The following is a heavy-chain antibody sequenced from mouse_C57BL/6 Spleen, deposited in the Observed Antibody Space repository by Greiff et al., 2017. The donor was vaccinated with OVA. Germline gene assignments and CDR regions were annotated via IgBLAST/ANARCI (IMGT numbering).Heavy chain of an antibody. J-gene: IGHJ2*01. CDR1: GYTFTDYY. V-gene: IGHV1-19*01. CDR3: AREEDALDY. CDR2: INPYNGGT. Sequence: DVKLQESGPVLVKPGASVKMSCKASGYTFTDYYMNWVKQSHGKSLEWIGVINPYNGGTSYNQKFKGKATLTVDKSSSTAYMELNSLTSEDSAVYYCAREEDALDYWGQGTTLTVSS.